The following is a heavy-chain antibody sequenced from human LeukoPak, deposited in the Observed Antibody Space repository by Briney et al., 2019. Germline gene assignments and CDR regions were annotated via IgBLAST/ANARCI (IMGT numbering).Heavy chain of an antibody. CDR3: ATIGYCSSTSCRGVNY. D-gene: IGHD2-2*01. Sequence: GASVKVSCKASGYTFTSYGISWVRQAPGQGLEWMGWVSAYNSNTNYAQKLQGRVTMTTDTSTSTAYMELRSLRSDDTAVYYCATIGYCSSTSCRGVNYWGQGTLATVSS. CDR2: VSAYNSNT. V-gene: IGHV1-18*01. CDR1: GYTFTSYG. J-gene: IGHJ4*02.